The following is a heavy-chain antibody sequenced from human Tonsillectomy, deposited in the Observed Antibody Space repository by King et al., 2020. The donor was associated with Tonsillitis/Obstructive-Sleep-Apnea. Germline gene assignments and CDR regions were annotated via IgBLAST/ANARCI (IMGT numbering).Heavy chain of an antibody. D-gene: IGHD2-2*01. V-gene: IGHV3-30*18. CDR1: GFTFSRYG. Sequence: VQLVESGGGVVQPGRSLRLSCAASGFTFSRYGMHWVRQAPGKGLEWVSVISSDGSHKYYADSVKGRFTISRDNSKNTLYLQMNSLRAEDTAVYYCAKAHGGYCSSTSCSKAMDVWGQGTTVTVSS. CDR2: ISSDGSHK. J-gene: IGHJ6*02. CDR3: AKAHGGYCSSTSCSKAMDV.